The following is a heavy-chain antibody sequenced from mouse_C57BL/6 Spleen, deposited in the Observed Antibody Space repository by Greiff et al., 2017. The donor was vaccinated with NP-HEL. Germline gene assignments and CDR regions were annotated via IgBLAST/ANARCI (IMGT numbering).Heavy chain of an antibody. J-gene: IGHJ2*01. CDR1: GFTFNTYA. D-gene: IGHD2-4*01. Sequence: EVQRVESGGGLVQPKGSLTLSCAASGFTFNTYAMHWVRQAPGKGLDWVARIRSKSSHYATYSSDSVKDKFTISRDDSQSMLYLQMNNLKTEDTAMYYCVREGYDYDGGYYFDYWGQGTTLTVSS. CDR3: VREGYDYDGGYYFDY. CDR2: IRSKSSHYAT. V-gene: IGHV10-3*01.